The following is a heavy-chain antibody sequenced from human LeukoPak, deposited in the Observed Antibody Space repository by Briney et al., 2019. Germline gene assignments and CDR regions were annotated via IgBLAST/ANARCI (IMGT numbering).Heavy chain of an antibody. J-gene: IGHJ4*02. Sequence: ASVKVSCKASGGTFSSYAISWVRQAPGQGLEWMGGSIPIFGTANYAQKFQGRVTITADESTSTAYMELSSLRSEDTAVYYCARSLRTYYDILTGYYYFDYWGQGTLVTVSS. V-gene: IGHV1-69*13. CDR3: ARSLRTYYDILTGYYYFDY. CDR1: GGTFSSYA. D-gene: IGHD3-9*01. CDR2: SIPIFGTA.